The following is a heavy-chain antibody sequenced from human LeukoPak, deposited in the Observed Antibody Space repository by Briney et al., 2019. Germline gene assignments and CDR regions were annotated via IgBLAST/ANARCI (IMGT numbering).Heavy chain of an antibody. CDR1: GFTFSTYA. V-gene: IGHV3-30-3*01. J-gene: IGHJ6*02. CDR2: ISDDGSKK. Sequence: PGGSLRLSCAASGFTFSTYAMHWVRQAPGKGLEWVALISDDGSKKYHADSVKGRFTISRDNSKNTLSLQMNSLRGEDTAVYYCARSLGSGYSYGSYYYYGLDVWGQGTTVTVSS. CDR3: ARSLGSGYSYGSYYYYGLDV. D-gene: IGHD5-18*01.